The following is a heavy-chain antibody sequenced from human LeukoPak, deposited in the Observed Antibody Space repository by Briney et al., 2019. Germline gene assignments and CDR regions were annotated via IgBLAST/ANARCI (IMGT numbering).Heavy chain of an antibody. CDR3: VKDRGSAYYGFDY. CDR2: IRYDGSNK. Sequence: PGGSLRLSCAASGFTFSSYGMHWVRQAPGKGLEWVAFIRYDGSNKYYADSVKGRFTISRDNPKNTLYLQMNSLRPEDTSVYFCVKDRGSAYYGFDYWGQGTLVTVSS. CDR1: GFTFSSYG. V-gene: IGHV3-30*02. J-gene: IGHJ4*02. D-gene: IGHD3-22*01.